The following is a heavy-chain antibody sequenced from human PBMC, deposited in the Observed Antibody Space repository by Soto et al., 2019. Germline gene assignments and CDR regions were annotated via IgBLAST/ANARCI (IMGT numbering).Heavy chain of an antibody. CDR3: ARLRYYDILTGYYKAYYYGMDV. Sequence: GASVKVSCKASGGTFSSYAISWVRQAPGQGLEWMGGIIPIFGTANYAQKFQGRVTITADESTSTAYMELSSLRSEDTAVYYCARLRYYDILTGYYKAYYYGMDVWGQGTTVTVSS. J-gene: IGHJ6*02. CDR2: IIPIFGTA. V-gene: IGHV1-69*13. D-gene: IGHD3-9*01. CDR1: GGTFSSYA.